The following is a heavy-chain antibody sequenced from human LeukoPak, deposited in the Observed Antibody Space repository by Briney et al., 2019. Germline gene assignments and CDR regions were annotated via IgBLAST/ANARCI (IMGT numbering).Heavy chain of an antibody. D-gene: IGHD6-6*01. J-gene: IGHJ4*02. CDR2: IIPIFGTA. CDR1: GGTFSSYA. Sequence: GASVKLSCKASGGTFSSYAISWVRHAPRQGLEWMGGIIPIFGTANYAQKFQGRVTITPDESTSTAYMELSSPRSEDTAVYYCASTLAARPKEYYFDYWGQGTLVTVSS. CDR3: ASTLAARPKEYYFDY. V-gene: IGHV1-69*13.